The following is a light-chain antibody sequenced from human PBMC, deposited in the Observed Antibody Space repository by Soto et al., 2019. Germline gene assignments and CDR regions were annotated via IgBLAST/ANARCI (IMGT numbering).Light chain of an antibody. Sequence: DIQMTQSPSSLSASVGDRVTITCRASQSISSYLNWYQQKPGKAPKLLIYAASSLQSGVPSRFSGSGSGTDFTLTISSLLPEDFATYYCQPSYSTSWTFGQGTKVDIK. J-gene: IGKJ1*01. CDR2: AAS. CDR1: QSISSY. V-gene: IGKV1-39*01. CDR3: QPSYSTSWT.